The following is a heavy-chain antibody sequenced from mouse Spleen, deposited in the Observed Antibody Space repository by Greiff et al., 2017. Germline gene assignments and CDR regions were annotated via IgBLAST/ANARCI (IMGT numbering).Heavy chain of an antibody. D-gene: IGHD2-14*01. V-gene: IGHV14-1*01. CDR2: IDPEDGDT. CDR1: GFNIKDYY. Sequence: EVQLQQSGAELVRPGASVKLSCTASGFNIKDYYMHWVKQRPEQGLEWIGRIDPEDGDTEYAPKFQGKATLTADKSSSTAYMQLNSLTSEDAAVYFCARRYDAWFAYWGQGTLVTVSA. CDR3: ARRYDAWFAY. J-gene: IGHJ3*01.